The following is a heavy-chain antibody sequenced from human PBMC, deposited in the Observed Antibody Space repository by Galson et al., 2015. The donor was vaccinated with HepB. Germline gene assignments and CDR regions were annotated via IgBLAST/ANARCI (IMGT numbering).Heavy chain of an antibody. V-gene: IGHV3-21*01. CDR3: ARAVAVAATSVGY. D-gene: IGHD2-15*01. Sequence: SLRLSCAASGFTFSSYSMNWVRQAPGKGLEWVSSISSSSSYIYYADSVKGRFTISRDNAKNSLYLQMNSLRAEDTAVYYCARAVAVAATSVGYWGQGTLVTVSS. J-gene: IGHJ4*02. CDR2: ISSSSSYI. CDR1: GFTFSSYS.